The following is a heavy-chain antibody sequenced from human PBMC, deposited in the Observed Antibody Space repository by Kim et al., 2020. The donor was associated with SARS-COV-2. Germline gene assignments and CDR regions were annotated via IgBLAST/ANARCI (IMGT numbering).Heavy chain of an antibody. CDR1: GYTFTNHA. CDR3: ARVVWGGYRYIDS. Sequence: ASVKVSCKASGYTFTNHAINWVRQAPGRGLEWMGWINTDTGSPTYAPDFTGRFVFSLDTSVSTAYLQIRSLEAEDTALYYCARVVWGGYRYIDSWGQGNL. J-gene: IGHJ4*02. V-gene: IGHV7-4-1*02. CDR2: INTDTGSP. D-gene: IGHD3-16*02.